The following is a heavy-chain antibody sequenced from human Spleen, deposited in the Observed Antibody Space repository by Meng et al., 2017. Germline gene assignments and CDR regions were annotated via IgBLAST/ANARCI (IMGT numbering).Heavy chain of an antibody. Sequence: VQLRQWGAGLLKPSETLSLSCAVYGGSFSGYYWSWIRQHPGKGLEWIGYIYYSGSTYYNPSLKSLVTISVDTSKNQFSLKLSSVTAADTAVYYCARGPTTVAHDFDYWGQGTLVTVSS. CDR1: GGSFSGYY. J-gene: IGHJ4*02. CDR3: ARGPTTVAHDFDY. D-gene: IGHD4-11*01. CDR2: IYYSGST. V-gene: IGHV4-34*01.